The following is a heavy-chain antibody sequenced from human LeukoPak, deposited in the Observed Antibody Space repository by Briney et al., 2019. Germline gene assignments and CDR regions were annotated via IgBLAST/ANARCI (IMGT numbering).Heavy chain of an antibody. CDR3: ARVNDYDSGSLYRPIDY. D-gene: IGHD3-10*01. CDR1: GFTVSSNF. CDR2: IYSGGST. V-gene: IGHV3-53*01. Sequence: PGGSLRLSCAASGFTVSSNFMTWVRQAPGKGLEWVSVIYSGGSTYYADSVKGRFTISRDNSKNTVYLQMNSLRAEDTAVYSCARVNDYDSGSLYRPIDYWGQGTLVTVSS. J-gene: IGHJ4*02.